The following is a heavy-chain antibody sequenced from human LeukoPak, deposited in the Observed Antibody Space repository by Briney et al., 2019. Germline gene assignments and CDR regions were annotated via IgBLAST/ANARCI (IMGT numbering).Heavy chain of an antibody. V-gene: IGHV3-9*01. D-gene: IGHD1-20*01. CDR2: ISWNSRIA. J-gene: IGHJ3*02. Sequence: GRPLRLSCAASGFTYDAYAMHWVRQAPGKGLEWVSGISWNSRIADYADSVKGRFTISRDNSKNSLSLDMDSLRSEDTALYYCAKDRSNNFDDRRGNAFDIWGRGTMVIVSS. CDR3: AKDRSNNFDDRRGNAFDI. CDR1: GFTYDAYA.